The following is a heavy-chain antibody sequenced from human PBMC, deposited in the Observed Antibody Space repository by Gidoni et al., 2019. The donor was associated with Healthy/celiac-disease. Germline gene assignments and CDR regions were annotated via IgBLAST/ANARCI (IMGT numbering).Heavy chain of an antibody. CDR3: AKGEAVAGYYYYYGMDV. D-gene: IGHD6-19*01. V-gene: IGHV3-30*18. CDR1: GFTFSSYG. Sequence: QVQLVESGGGVVQPGRSLRLSCAASGFTFSSYGMHWVRQAPGKGLEGVAVISYDGSNKYYADSVKGRFTISRDNSKNTLYLQMNSLRAEDTAVYYCAKGEAVAGYYYYYGMDVWGQGTTVTVSS. CDR2: ISYDGSNK. J-gene: IGHJ6*02.